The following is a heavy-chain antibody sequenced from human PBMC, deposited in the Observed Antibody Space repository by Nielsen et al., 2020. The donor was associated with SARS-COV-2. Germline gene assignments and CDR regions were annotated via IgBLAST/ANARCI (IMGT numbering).Heavy chain of an antibody. CDR1: GYTFTDYY. Sequence: ASVKVSCKASGYTFTDYYMPWVRRAPGQGLEWMGRINPKSGGTNYAQKFQGRVTMTRDTSISTAYMELSSLRSDDTAVYYCARDPPPLGVAGTPWGQGTLVTVSS. CDR3: ARDPPPLGVAGTP. V-gene: IGHV1-2*06. CDR2: INPKSGGT. J-gene: IGHJ4*02. D-gene: IGHD6-19*01.